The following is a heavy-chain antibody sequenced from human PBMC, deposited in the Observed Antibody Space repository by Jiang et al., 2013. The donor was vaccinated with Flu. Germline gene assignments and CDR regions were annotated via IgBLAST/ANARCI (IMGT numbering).Heavy chain of an antibody. D-gene: IGHD5-12*01. CDR2: IYHSGST. V-gene: IGHV4-39*07. CDR3: ARAQKYSGFELPYFD. J-gene: IGHJ4*01. CDR1: SGSVTSETYY. Sequence: GSGLVKPSETLSLTCTVSSGSVTSETYYWVWIRQPPGRGLEWIGSIYHSGSTYYNPSLESRVTMSVDTSKNQFSLRLTSVTAADTAVYFCARAQKYSGFELPYFD.